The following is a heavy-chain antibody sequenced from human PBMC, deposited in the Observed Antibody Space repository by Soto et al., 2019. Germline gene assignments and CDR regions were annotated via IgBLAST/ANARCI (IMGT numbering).Heavy chain of an antibody. CDR1: GYTFTSYG. CDR2: ISAYNGNT. CDR3: ARQAAVAQVVAFDI. J-gene: IGHJ3*02. Sequence: ASVKVSCKASGYTFTSYGISWVRQAPGQGLEWMGWISAYNGNTNYAQKFQGRVTITADKSTSTAYMELSSLRSEDTAVYYCARQAAVAQVVAFDIWGQGTMVTVSS. V-gene: IGHV1-18*01. D-gene: IGHD2-15*01.